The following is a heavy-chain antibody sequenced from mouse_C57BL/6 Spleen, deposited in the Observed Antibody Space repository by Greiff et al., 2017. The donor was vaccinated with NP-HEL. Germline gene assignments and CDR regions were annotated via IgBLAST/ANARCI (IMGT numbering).Heavy chain of an antibody. J-gene: IGHJ2*01. CDR1: GYTFTDYY. CDR3: ARDYYYGSSRYYFDY. Sequence: EVQLQQSGPELVKPGASVKISCQASGYTFTDYYMNWVKQSHGKSLEWIGDINPNNGGTSYNQKFKGKATLTVDKSSSTAYMELRSLTSEDSAVYYCARDYYYGSSRYYFDYWGQGTTLTVSS. V-gene: IGHV1-26*01. D-gene: IGHD1-1*01. CDR2: INPNNGGT.